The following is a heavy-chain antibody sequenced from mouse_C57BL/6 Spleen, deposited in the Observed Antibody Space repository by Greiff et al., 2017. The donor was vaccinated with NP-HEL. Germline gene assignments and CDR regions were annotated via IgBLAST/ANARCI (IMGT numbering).Heavy chain of an antibody. J-gene: IGHJ4*01. D-gene: IGHD2-4*01. CDR3: ARRSYYDYDENAMDY. Sequence: EVQLQQSGPELVKPGASVKISCKASGYTFTDYYMNWVKQSHGKSLEWIGDINPNNGGTSYNQKFKGKATLTVDKSSSTAYMELRSLTSEDSAVYYCARRSYYDYDENAMDYWGQGTSVTVSS. CDR1: GYTFTDYY. V-gene: IGHV1-26*01. CDR2: INPNNGGT.